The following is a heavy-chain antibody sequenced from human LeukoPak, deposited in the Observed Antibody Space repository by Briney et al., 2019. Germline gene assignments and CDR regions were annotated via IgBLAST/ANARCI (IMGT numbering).Heavy chain of an antibody. D-gene: IGHD3-22*01. J-gene: IGHJ4*02. CDR1: GYTLTSYG. Sequence: ASVKVSCKASGYTLTSYGISWVRQAPGQGLEWMGWISAYNGNTNYAQKLQGRVTMTTDTSTSTAYMELRSLRSDDTAVYYCARDIRTLDYYDSQSPCYFDYWGQGTLVTVSS. CDR3: ARDIRTLDYYDSQSPCYFDY. CDR2: ISAYNGNT. V-gene: IGHV1-18*01.